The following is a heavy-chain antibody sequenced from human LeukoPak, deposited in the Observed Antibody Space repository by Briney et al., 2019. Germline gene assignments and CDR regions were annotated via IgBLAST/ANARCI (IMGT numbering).Heavy chain of an antibody. Sequence: PSETLSLTCTVSGGSISTSNYYWGWIRQPPGKGLEWIGNIFYSGSTYYSPSLKSRVTISLDTSRNQFSLKLNSVTAADTAVYYCARVDGSCSGGSCPSGNWFDPWGQGTLVTVSS. V-gene: IGHV4-39*07. CDR1: GGSISTSNYY. CDR2: IFYSGST. D-gene: IGHD2-15*01. CDR3: ARVDGSCSGGSCPSGNWFDP. J-gene: IGHJ5*02.